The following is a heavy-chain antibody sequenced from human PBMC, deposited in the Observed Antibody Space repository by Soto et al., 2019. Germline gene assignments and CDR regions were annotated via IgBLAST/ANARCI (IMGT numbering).Heavy chain of an antibody. V-gene: IGHV1-18*01. Sequence: GASVKVSCKTSGYTFSSIGISWVRQAPGQGLEWMGWISPHKGDTYYAQRLQGRVTMTTDTSTSTAYMELRSLRSDDTAVYFCARDLDGSGSYYTNYWGQGTLFTVSS. D-gene: IGHD3-10*01. CDR1: GYTFSSIG. J-gene: IGHJ4*02. CDR3: ARDLDGSGSYYTNY. CDR2: ISPHKGDT.